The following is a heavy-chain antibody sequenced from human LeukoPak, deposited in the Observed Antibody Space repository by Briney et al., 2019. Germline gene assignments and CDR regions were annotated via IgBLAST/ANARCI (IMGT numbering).Heavy chain of an antibody. D-gene: IGHD3-10*01. CDR3: AKANVREFDY. V-gene: IGHV3-7*02. CDR1: GFTFSSYW. Sequence: GGSLRLSCAASGFTFSSYWMNWVRQAPGKGLEWVANINRDGSEKHYVDSVKGRFTISRGNSNNTLYLQMNSLRTEDAAVYYCAKANVREFDYWGQGTLVTVSS. J-gene: IGHJ4*02. CDR2: INRDGSEK.